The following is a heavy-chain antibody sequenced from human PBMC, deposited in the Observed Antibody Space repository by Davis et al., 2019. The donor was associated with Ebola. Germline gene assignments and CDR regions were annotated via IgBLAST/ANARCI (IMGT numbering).Heavy chain of an antibody. J-gene: IGHJ6*02. D-gene: IGHD6-19*01. CDR1: GFTFSSYW. CDR3: ASGSSGWYYYYYGMDV. CDR2: INSDGSST. Sequence: SLIISCAASGFTFSSYWMHWVRQAPGKGLVWVSRINSDGSSTSYADSVKGRFTISRDNAKNTLYLQMNSLRAEDTAVYYCASGSSGWYYYYYGMDVWGQGTTVTVSS. V-gene: IGHV3-74*01.